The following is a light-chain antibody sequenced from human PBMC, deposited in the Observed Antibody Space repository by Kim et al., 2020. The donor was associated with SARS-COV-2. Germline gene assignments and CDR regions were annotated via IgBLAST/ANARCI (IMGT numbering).Light chain of an antibody. CDR1: QDISNY. J-gene: IGKJ1*01. Sequence: ASVGDRVTITCRASQDISNYLAWYQQEPGKVPKLLIYAASALQSGVPSRFGGSGSGTDFTLTITSLQPEDVTTYYCQTYDSVPWTFGPGTKVDIK. CDR3: QTYDSVPWT. CDR2: AAS. V-gene: IGKV1-27*01.